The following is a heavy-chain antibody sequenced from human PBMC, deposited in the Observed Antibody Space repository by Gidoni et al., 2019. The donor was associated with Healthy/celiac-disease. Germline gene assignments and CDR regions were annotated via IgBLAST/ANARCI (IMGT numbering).Heavy chain of an antibody. CDR3: ARGISGYYGWFDP. D-gene: IGHD3-22*01. Sequence: QVQLQESGPGLVKPSQTLSLTCTVSGGSISSGGYYWSWIRQHPGKGLEWIGYIYYSGSTYYNPSLKSRVTILVDTSKNQFSLKLSSVTAADTAVYYCARGISGYYGWFDPWGQGTLVTVSS. CDR2: IYYSGST. V-gene: IGHV4-31*03. CDR1: GGSISSGGYY. J-gene: IGHJ5*02.